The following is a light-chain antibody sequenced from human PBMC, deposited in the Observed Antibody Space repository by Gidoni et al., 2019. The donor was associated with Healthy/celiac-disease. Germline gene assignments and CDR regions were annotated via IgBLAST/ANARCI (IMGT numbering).Light chain of an antibody. CDR3: QQYNGNPWA. Sequence: DIQLTQSPSPLSASAGDRVTITCRASQSIGFWLAWYRQKPGEAPSLLISQASILQSGVPSRFSGSGSRTEFTLTINNLQPDDFATYFCQQYNGNPWAFGQGTKVEIK. CDR1: QSIGFW. CDR2: QAS. J-gene: IGKJ1*01. V-gene: IGKV1-5*03.